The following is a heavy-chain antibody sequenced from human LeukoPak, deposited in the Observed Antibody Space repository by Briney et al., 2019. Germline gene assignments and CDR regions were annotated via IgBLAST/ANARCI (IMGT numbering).Heavy chain of an antibody. CDR3: AGRGSGSYFDF. CDR2: ISGSGGST. Sequence: GGSLRLSCAASGFTFSSYSMNWVRQAPGKGLEWVSAISGSGGSTYYADSVKGRFTISRDNSKNTLYLQMNSLRAEDTAVYYCAGRGSGSYFDFWGQGTLVTVSS. V-gene: IGHV3-23*01. D-gene: IGHD3-10*01. J-gene: IGHJ4*02. CDR1: GFTFSSYS.